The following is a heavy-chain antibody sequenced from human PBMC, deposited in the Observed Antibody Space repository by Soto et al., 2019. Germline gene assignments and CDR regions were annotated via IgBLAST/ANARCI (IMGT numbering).Heavy chain of an antibody. J-gene: IGHJ4*02. CDR3: ARGYSGYDRQADY. CDR2: IYYSGST. V-gene: IGHV4-61*01. Sequence: LSLTCTVSGGSVSSGSYYWSWIRQPPGKGLEWIGYIYYSGSTNYNPSLKSRVTISVDTSKNQFSLKLSSVTAADTAVYYCARGYSGYDRQADYWGQGTLVTVSS. D-gene: IGHD5-12*01. CDR1: GGSVSSGSYY.